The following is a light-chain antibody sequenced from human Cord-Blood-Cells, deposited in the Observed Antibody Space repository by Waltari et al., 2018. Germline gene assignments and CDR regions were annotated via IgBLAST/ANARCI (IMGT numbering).Light chain of an antibody. CDR2: GSS. CDR1: QSVSSN. Sequence: IVLPQSRATLSVSPGERATLSCRSSQSVSSNLAWYQQKPGQAPRLLIYGSSTRATGISARFSGSASVTEFTLTISSLQSEDFAVYYCQHYNNWLPYTFGQGTKLEIK. V-gene: IGKV3-15*01. J-gene: IGKJ2*01. CDR3: QHYNNWLPYT.